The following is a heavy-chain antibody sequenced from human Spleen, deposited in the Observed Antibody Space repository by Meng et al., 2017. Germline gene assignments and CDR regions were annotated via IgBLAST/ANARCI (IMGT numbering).Heavy chain of an antibody. J-gene: IGHJ4*02. CDR2: IIPIFGTA. CDR3: ARSQLGYYYGSGPEYYFDY. V-gene: IGHV1-69*05. CDR1: GGTFSSYA. Sequence: SVKVSCKASGGTFSSYAISWVRQAPGQGLEWMGGIIPIFGTANYAQKFQGRVTITTDESTSTAYMELSSLRSEDTAVYYCARSQLGYYYGSGPEYYFDYWGQGTLVTVSS. D-gene: IGHD3-10*01.